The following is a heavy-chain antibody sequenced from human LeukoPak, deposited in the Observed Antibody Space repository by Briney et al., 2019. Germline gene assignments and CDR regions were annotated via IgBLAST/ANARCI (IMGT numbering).Heavy chain of an antibody. V-gene: IGHV3-23*01. CDR3: AKEETKIAAPFDY. CDR1: GFTFSRHW. Sequence: GGSLRLSCAASGFTFSRHWMTWVRQAPGKGLEWVSAISGSGGSTYYADSVKGRFTISRDNSKNTLYLQMNSLRAEDTAVYYCAKEETKIAAPFDYWGQGTLVTVSS. D-gene: IGHD6-13*01. J-gene: IGHJ4*02. CDR2: ISGSGGST.